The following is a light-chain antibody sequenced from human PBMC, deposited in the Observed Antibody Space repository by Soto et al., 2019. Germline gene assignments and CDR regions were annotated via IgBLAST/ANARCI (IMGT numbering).Light chain of an antibody. CDR3: GTLDSRLSAGGR. CDR2: DNN. CDR1: SSNIGNNY. Sequence: QSVLTQPPSVSAAPGQKVTISCSGSSSNIGNNYVSWYQQLPGTAPKLLIYDNNKRPSGIPDRFSGSKSGTSATLGITGLQTGDEADYYCGTLDSRLSAGGRFGPGTKV. J-gene: IGLJ1*01. V-gene: IGLV1-51*01.